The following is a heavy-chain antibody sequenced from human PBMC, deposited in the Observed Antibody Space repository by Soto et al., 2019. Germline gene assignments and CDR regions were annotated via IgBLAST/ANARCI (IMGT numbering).Heavy chain of an antibody. D-gene: IGHD2-2*01. V-gene: IGHV4-39*01. CDR1: GGSIGSSSYY. CDR2: LYYTGTT. CDR3: WAYFSRTYCYGWFDP. Sequence: PSETLSLTCSVSGGSIGSSSYYFGWIRQPPGKGLEWIGSLYYTGTTYYNSSLKSRVTISADKSQNQFSLRLSSVTAADTAVYYCWAYFSRTYCYGWFDPWGQGTLVTVSS. J-gene: IGHJ5*02.